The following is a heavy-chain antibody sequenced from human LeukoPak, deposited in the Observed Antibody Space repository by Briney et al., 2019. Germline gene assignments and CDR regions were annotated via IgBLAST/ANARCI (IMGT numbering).Heavy chain of an antibody. Sequence: GGSLRLSCAASGFTFSGFSMRWVRQSPTKGLEWVANIKQAGSERYYVDSVKGRFTISRDNAKNSLSLQMNNLRVEDTAVYYCARAGSHWHYVYWGQGTVVTVSS. J-gene: IGHJ4*02. V-gene: IGHV3-7*01. CDR2: IKQAGSER. CDR1: GFTFSGFS. CDR3: ARAGSHWHYVY. D-gene: IGHD3-10*01.